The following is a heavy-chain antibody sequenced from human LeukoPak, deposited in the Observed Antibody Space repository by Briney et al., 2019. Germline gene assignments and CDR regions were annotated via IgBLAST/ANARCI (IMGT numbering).Heavy chain of an antibody. CDR1: GFTFDDYA. V-gene: IGHV3-9*01. Sequence: GRSLRLSCAASGFTFDDYAMHWVRQVPGKGPEGVSGISWNSGSIDYADSVKGRFTISRDNAKNSLHLQMDSLRTEDTAFYYCAKGSCSSTSCHFDYWGQGTLVTVSS. D-gene: IGHD2-2*01. J-gene: IGHJ4*02. CDR3: AKGSCSSTSCHFDY. CDR2: ISWNSGSI.